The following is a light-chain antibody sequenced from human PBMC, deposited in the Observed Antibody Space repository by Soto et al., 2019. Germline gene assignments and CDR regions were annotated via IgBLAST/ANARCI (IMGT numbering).Light chain of an antibody. CDR2: TAS. J-gene: IGKJ4*01. V-gene: IGKV1-39*01. Sequence: DIQMTQSPSALSASVGDRVTITCRASQSISIYLNWYPQKPGKAPKVLIYTASSLQSGVPSRFSGIGSGTDFTLSISSLQPEDFATYYCQQTYSGPLNCGGGTKG. CDR3: QQTYSGPLN. CDR1: QSISIY.